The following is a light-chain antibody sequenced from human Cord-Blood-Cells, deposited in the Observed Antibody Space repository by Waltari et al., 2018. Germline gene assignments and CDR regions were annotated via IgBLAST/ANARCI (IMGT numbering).Light chain of an antibody. J-gene: IGLJ1*01. V-gene: IGLV2-23*02. Sequence: QSALTQPASVSGSPGQSITISCTGTSSDVGSYNLVSWYHQHPGKAPKLMIYEVSKLPSGVSNRFSGSKSGNTASLTISGLQAEDEADYYCCSYAGSSTYVFGTGTKVTVL. CDR1: SSDVGSYNL. CDR2: EVS. CDR3: CSYAGSSTYV.